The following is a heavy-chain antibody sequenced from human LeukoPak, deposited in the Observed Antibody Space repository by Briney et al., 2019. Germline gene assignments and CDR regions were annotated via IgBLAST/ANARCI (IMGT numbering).Heavy chain of an antibody. CDR2: INPNSGGT. Sequence: VSVKVSCKASGYTFTGYYMHWVRQAPGQGLEWMGWINPNSGGTNYAQKFQGRVTMTRDTSISTAYMELSRLRSDDTAVYYCARDEGYYYYYYMDVWGKGTTVTISS. CDR3: ARDEGYYYYYYMDV. V-gene: IGHV1-2*02. J-gene: IGHJ6*03. CDR1: GYTFTGYY.